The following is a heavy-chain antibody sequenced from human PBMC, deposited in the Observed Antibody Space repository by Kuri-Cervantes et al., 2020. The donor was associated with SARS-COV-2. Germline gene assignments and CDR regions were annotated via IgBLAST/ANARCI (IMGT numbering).Heavy chain of an antibody. CDR3: ARDLKYSSSWNNWFDP. V-gene: IGHV3-23*01. CDR2: ISGSGGST. J-gene: IGHJ5*02. CDR1: GFTFSSYA. D-gene: IGHD6-13*01. Sequence: GESLKISCAASGFTFSSYAMSWVRQAPGKGLEWVSAISGSGGSTYYADSVKGRFTISRDNAKNSLYLQMNSLRAEDTAVYYCARDLKYSSSWNNWFDPWGQGTLVTVSS.